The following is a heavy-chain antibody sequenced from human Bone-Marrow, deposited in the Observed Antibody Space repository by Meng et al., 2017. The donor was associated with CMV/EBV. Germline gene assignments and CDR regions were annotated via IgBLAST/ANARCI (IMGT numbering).Heavy chain of an antibody. Sequence: GESLKISCAAPGFTFSSYAMHWVRQAPGKGLEWVAVISYDGSNKYYADSGKGRFTISRDNSKNTLYLQMTSLRAEETAVNYCARGGDMFNREYQLLWGAGYVHYYYGMDVWGQGTTVTVSS. CDR1: GFTFSSYA. V-gene: IGHV3-30*04. D-gene: IGHD2-2*01. CDR2: ISYDGSNK. J-gene: IGHJ6*02. CDR3: ARGGDMFNREYQLLWGAGYVHYYYGMDV.